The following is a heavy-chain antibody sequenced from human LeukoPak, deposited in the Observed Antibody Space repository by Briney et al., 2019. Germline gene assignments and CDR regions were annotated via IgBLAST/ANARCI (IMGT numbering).Heavy chain of an antibody. D-gene: IGHD3-22*01. V-gene: IGHV1-8*03. CDR1: GYTFTSYD. CDR3: ARGLWYYYDGFDP. J-gene: IGHJ5*02. Sequence: VASVKVSCKASGYTFTSYDINWVRQATGQGLEWMGWMNPNSGNTGYAQKFQGRVTITRNTSISTAYMELSSLRSEDTAVYYCARGLWYYYDGFDPWGQGTLVTVSS. CDR2: MNPNSGNT.